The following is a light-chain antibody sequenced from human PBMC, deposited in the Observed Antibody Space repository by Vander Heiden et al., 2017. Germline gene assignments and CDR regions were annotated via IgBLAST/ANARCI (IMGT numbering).Light chain of an antibody. J-gene: IGKJ1*01. CDR2: AAS. CDR3: QQSDSTPLT. CDR1: QSISTY. V-gene: IGKV1-39*01. Sequence: DIQMTQSPSSLSASVGDRVTITCRASQSISTYLIWYQQQPGKAPRLLIYAASSLQSGVPSRFSGSASATGFTLTISSLHPEDFATYYCQQSDSTPLTFGQGTKVEIK.